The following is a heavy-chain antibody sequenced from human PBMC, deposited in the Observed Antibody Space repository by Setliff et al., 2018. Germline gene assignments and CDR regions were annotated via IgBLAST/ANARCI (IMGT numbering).Heavy chain of an antibody. D-gene: IGHD2-15*01. CDR2: INPNDGYT. V-gene: IGHV1-46*01. J-gene: IGHJ4*02. CDR3: IVNMVRPVTGLDS. CDR1: GHSLTSNH. Sequence: ASVKVSCKASGHSLTSNHFHWGRQAPGKGLEWMGTINPNDGYTIYAPAFQGRVAMTTDTSTGTTYMELSGLTSADTAIYYCIVNMVRPVTGLDSWGPGTLVTVSS.